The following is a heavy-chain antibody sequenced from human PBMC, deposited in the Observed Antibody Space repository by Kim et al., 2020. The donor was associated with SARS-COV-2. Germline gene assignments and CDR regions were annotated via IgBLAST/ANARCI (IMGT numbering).Heavy chain of an antibody. D-gene: IGHD1-26*01. CDR2: IYYTGST. CDR3: AKHIVGAAPAFYYGIDD. CDR1: GGSISSSSYY. Sequence: SETLSLTCIVSGGSISSSSYYWGWIRQPPGKGLEWIGSIYYTGSTYYNPSLRSRVTISGDTSNNQFSLRLSSVTAADTALYYCAKHIVGAAPAFYYGIDDWGQGTPVTVS. J-gene: IGHJ6*02. V-gene: IGHV4-39*07.